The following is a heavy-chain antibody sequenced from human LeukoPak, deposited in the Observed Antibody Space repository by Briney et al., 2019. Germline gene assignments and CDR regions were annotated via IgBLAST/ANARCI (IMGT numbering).Heavy chain of an antibody. J-gene: IGHJ4*02. D-gene: IGHD5-24*01. V-gene: IGHV3-7*02. CDR2: IKQDGSEK. CDR3: ARLSDGYNDF. CDR1: GFTFSNYW. Sequence: PGGSLRLSCAASGFTFSNYWMSWVRQAPGKGLEWVANIKQDGSEKNYVDSVKGRFTVSRDNAKNSLYLQMNSLRAEDTAVYYCARLSDGYNDFWGQGTLVTVSS.